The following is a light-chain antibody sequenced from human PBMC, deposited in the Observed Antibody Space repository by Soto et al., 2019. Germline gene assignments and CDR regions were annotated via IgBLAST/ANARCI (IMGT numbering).Light chain of an antibody. CDR1: SSDVGGYNY. Sequence: QSALTQPPSASGSPGQSVTISCTGTSSDVGGYNYVSWYQQHPGKAHKLMIYEVNKRPSGVPDRFSGSKSGNTASLTVSGLQADDEADYYCNSYGGSNNYVVFGGGTKVTVL. V-gene: IGLV2-8*01. J-gene: IGLJ2*01. CDR2: EVN. CDR3: NSYGGSNNYVV.